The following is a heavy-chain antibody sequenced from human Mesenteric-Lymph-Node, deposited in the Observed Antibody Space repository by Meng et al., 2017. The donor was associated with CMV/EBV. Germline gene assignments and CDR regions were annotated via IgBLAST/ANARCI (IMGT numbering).Heavy chain of an antibody. V-gene: IGHV3-23*01. CDR2: TSGSGGST. Sequence: GESLKISCAASGFSFRSYGMSWVRQAPGKGLEWVSGTSGSGGSTYYADSVKGRFTISRDNAKNSLDLQMNSLRDEDTAVYYCGRGGQSSSRSSLPNWGQGTLVTVSS. CDR1: GFSFRSYG. J-gene: IGHJ4*02. CDR3: GRGGQSSSRSSLPN. D-gene: IGHD6-13*01.